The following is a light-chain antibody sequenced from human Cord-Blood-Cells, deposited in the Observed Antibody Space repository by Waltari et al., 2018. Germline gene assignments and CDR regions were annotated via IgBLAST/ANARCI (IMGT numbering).Light chain of an antibody. J-gene: IGKJ1*01. V-gene: IGKV3-15*01. CDR3: QQYNNWRGT. CDR2: GAS. CDR1: QSVSSN. Sequence: EIVMTQSPATLSVSPGERPTLSCRASQSVSSNLAWYQQKPGQAPTLLIYGASTRATGIPARFSGSGSGTEFTLTISSLQSEDFAVYYCQQYNNWRGTFGQGTKVEIK.